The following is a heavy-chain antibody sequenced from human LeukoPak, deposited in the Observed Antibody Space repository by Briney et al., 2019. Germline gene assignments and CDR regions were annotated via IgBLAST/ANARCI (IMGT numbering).Heavy chain of an antibody. CDR1: GYTFTGYY. V-gene: IGHV1-2*02. D-gene: IGHD2-2*01. CDR2: INPNSGGT. Sequence: ASVKVSCKASGYTFTGYYMHWVRQAPGQGLEWMGWINPNSGGTNYAQKFQGRVTMTRDTSISTAYMELSRLRSDDTAVYYCARWSRYCSSTSCYYCFDYWGQGTLVTVSS. J-gene: IGHJ4*02. CDR3: ARWSRYCSSTSCYYCFDY.